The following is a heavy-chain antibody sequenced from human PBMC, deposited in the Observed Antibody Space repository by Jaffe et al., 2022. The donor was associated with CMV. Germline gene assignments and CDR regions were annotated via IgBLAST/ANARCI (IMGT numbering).Heavy chain of an antibody. CDR1: GFTFSSYA. CDR2: ISGSGGST. J-gene: IGHJ4*02. CDR3: AKGARSGSYYNGHYFDY. Sequence: EVQLLESGGGLVQPGGSLRLSCAASGFTFSSYAMSWVRQAPGKGLEWVSAISGSGGSTYYADSVKGRFTISRDNSKNTLYLQMNSLRAEDTAVYYCAKGARSGSYYNGHYFDYWGQGTLVTVSS. V-gene: IGHV3-23*01. D-gene: IGHD3-10*01.